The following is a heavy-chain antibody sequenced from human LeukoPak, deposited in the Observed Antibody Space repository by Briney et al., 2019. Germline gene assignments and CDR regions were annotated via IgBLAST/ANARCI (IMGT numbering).Heavy chain of an antibody. J-gene: IGHJ3*02. CDR3: ARDLDGGSSRKTGAFDI. CDR1: GFTFSSYS. D-gene: IGHD2-2*01. V-gene: IGHV3-7*01. Sequence: GGSLRLSCAASGFTFSSYSMNWVRQAPGKGLEWLANIKQDGSEKFYVDSVKGRFSISRDNAKNSLYLQMDSLRAEDTAVYYCARDLDGGSSRKTGAFDIWGQGTMVTVSS. CDR2: IKQDGSEK.